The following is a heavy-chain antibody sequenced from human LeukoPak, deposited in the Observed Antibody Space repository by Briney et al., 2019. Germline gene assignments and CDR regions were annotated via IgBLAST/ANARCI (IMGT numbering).Heavy chain of an antibody. CDR2: IIPIFGTA. V-gene: IGHV1-69*13. CDR1: GGTFSSYA. D-gene: IGHD3-22*01. CDR3: ARNRLGSDAFDI. Sequence: SVKVSCKASGGTFSSYAISWVRQAPGQGLEWRGGIIPIFGTANYAQKFQGRVTITADESTSTAYMELSSLRSEDTAVYYCARNRLGSDAFDIWGQGTMVTVSS. J-gene: IGHJ3*02.